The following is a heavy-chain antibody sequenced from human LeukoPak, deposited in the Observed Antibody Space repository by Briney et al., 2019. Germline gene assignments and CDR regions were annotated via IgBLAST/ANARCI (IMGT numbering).Heavy chain of an antibody. Sequence: SETLSLTCTVSGGSISSYYWSWIRQAAGKGLEWIGRIYTSGSTNYNPSLKSRVTMSVDTSKNQFSLKLSSVTAADTAVYYCARELYDSSGYYFDYWGQGTLVTVSS. J-gene: IGHJ4*02. D-gene: IGHD3-22*01. CDR2: IYTSGST. CDR1: GGSISSYY. CDR3: ARELYDSSGYYFDY. V-gene: IGHV4-4*07.